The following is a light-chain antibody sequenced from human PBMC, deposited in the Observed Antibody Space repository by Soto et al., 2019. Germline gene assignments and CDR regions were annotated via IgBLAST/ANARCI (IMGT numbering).Light chain of an antibody. CDR1: QGISSY. J-gene: IGKJ2*01. CDR2: AAS. CDR3: QQYYSYPYT. V-gene: IGKV1-8*01. Sequence: AIRMNKSPSSFSASTGDRVTITCRARQGISSYLAWYQQKRWKAPKLLIYAASTLQSGVPSRFSCSGSGTESTPTISWPQSEDLATYYCQQYYSYPYTFVQGTKREIK.